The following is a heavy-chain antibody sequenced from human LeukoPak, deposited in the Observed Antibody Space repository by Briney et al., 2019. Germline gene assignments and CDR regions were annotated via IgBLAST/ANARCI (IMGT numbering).Heavy chain of an antibody. J-gene: IGHJ4*02. V-gene: IGHV4-39*07. CDR3: AREWDTSSFDPRASGDH. CDR1: GGSISSSTYS. CDR2: IYYSGST. Sequence: SETLSPTCTVSGGSISSSTYSWGWIRQPPGKGLKWIGNIYYSGSTFYNPSLKSRVTISLDTSKHQLSLKLTSVTAADTAVYYCAREWDTSSFDPRASGDHWGQGTPVTVSS. D-gene: IGHD3-9*01.